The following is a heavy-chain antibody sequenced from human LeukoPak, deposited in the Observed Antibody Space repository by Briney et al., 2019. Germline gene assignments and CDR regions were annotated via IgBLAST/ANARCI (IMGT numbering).Heavy chain of an antibody. Sequence: GGSLRLSCAASGFTVSSNYMSWVRQAPGKGLEWVSVTYSSGSTSYAASAQGRFTISRDNSKNTLDLQMNSLRAEDTAVYYCARDVYTGRYYLDYWGEGGLVTVSS. CDR2: TYSSGST. CDR1: GFTVSSNY. J-gene: IGHJ4*02. CDR3: ARDVYTGRYYLDY. V-gene: IGHV3-53*01. D-gene: IGHD1-26*01.